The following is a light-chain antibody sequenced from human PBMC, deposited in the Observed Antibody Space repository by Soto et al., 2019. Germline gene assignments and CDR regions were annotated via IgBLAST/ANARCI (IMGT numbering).Light chain of an antibody. J-gene: IGLJ3*02. CDR3: LLFYGTTVV. CDR2: DTN. CDR1: SGTVTSGHW. V-gene: IGLV7-46*01. Sequence: QAVVTQEPSLTVSPGGTVTLTCGSSSGTVTSGHWPSWFQQKPGQAPRTLIYDTNKRHSWTPARFLGSLLGDKAALTLSDAQPEDEAEYHCLLFYGTTVVFGGGTKVTVL.